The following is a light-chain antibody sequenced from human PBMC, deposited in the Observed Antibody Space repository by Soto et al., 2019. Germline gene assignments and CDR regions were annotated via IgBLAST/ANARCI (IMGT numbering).Light chain of an antibody. CDR2: AAS. CDR1: QSVSDN. V-gene: IGKV3-15*01. J-gene: IGKJ4*01. CDR3: QQYTEWPLT. Sequence: IVMTQSPVTLSVSPGERVALSCRASQSVSDNLAWYQKKPGQAPRLLIYAASTRATGIPARFSGSGSGIEFTLTISSLQSEDFAVYYCQQYTEWPLTFGGGTKVEIK.